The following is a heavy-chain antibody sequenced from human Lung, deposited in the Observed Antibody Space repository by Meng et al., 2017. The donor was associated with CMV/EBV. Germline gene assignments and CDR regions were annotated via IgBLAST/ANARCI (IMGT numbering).Heavy chain of an antibody. D-gene: IGHD1-14*01. Sequence: SCAASGFPFSTYAMHWVRQAPGKGLEWVAVISDDGNSKYYADSVKGRFTISRDNSKNTLYLSMNSLRAEDTAVYYCAGELTGTYRFDYWGRGTLVTVSS. CDR2: ISDDGNSK. V-gene: IGHV3-30-3*01. J-gene: IGHJ4*02. CDR1: GFPFSTYA. CDR3: AGELTGTYRFDY.